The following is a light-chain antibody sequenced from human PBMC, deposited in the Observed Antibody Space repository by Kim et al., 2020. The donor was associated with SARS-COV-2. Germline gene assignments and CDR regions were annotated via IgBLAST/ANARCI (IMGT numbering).Light chain of an antibody. Sequence: GQTVRITCQGASLRSYYASCYLQKPGPAPVLVTYGKNNRPSGIPGRFSGSSSGNTASLTTTGAQAEDEADYYCNSRDSSGNHVVFGGGTQLTVL. CDR2: GKN. V-gene: IGLV3-19*01. CDR1: SLRSYY. CDR3: NSRDSSGNHVV. J-gene: IGLJ2*01.